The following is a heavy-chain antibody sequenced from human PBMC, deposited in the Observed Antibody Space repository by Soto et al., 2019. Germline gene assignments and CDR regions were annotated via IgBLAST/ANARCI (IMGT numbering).Heavy chain of an antibody. CDR3: ARRFFYENQGVFDV. V-gene: IGHV4-4*02. D-gene: IGHD3-22*01. CDR2: IYQSGST. J-gene: IGHJ3*01. CDR1: GGSINSSNW. Sequence: SETLSRTCGVSGGSINSSNWWSWVRQSPGKGLEWMVEIYQSGSTKYTPSCRSRFTVSIDKSKSQFSLKFTSVTAADSPAHDCARRFFYENQGVFDVWDQGTKVTVSS.